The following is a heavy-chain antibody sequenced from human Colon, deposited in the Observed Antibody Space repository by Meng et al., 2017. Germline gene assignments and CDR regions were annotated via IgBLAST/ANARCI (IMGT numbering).Heavy chain of an antibody. CDR1: SDSVSSTTAI. D-gene: IGHD3-10*01. CDR2: KYCRAKWNH. Sequence: QLQEHGPGQVKTPATPSLTCANSSDSVSSTTAIRNWLRQSRPRGLGRRGRKYCRAKWNHDYAVYLRGRITINPDTSNNQISLQMNSVTPEDTDVYSCTRGLEFYRFEYWGQGTLVTVSS. J-gene: IGHJ4*02. CDR3: TRGLEFYRFEY. V-gene: IGHV6-1*01.